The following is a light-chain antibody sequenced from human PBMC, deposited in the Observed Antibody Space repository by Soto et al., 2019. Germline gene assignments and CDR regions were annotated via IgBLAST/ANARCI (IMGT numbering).Light chain of an antibody. Sequence: EVVMTQSPATLSLSPGERATLSCRASQSVSSNLVWYQQKPGQAPRLLIYDSSTRATGIPARFTGSGSGTDVYLTISSLQSEDFAIYVCQQGNNWPYTFGHGTKLEIK. CDR3: QQGNNWPYT. CDR2: DSS. J-gene: IGKJ2*01. CDR1: QSVSSN. V-gene: IGKV3-15*01.